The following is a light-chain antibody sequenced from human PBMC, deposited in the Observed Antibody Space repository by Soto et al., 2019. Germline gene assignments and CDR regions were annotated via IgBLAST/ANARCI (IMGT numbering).Light chain of an antibody. CDR1: QSISSY. Sequence: DIQMTQSPSSLSASVGDRVTITCRAGQSISSYLNWYQQKPGKAPKLLIYAASSLQSGVPSRFSGSGSGTDFTLTISNLQPEDSAIYYCQERKTFGQGTKVEIK. V-gene: IGKV1-39*01. CDR2: AAS. CDR3: QERKT. J-gene: IGKJ1*01.